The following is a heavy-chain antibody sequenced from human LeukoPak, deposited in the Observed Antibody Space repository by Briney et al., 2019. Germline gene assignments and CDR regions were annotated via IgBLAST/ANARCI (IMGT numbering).Heavy chain of an antibody. CDR3: ARVDASGYDYGAFDY. Sequence: PGGSLRLSCAASGFTFGSYAMHWVRQAPGKGLEYVSAISSNGGSTYYANSVKGRFTISRDNSKNTLYLQMGSLRAEDTAVYYCARVDASGYDYGAFDYWGQGTLVTVSS. J-gene: IGHJ4*02. D-gene: IGHD5-12*01. V-gene: IGHV3-64*01. CDR1: GFTFGSYA. CDR2: ISSNGGST.